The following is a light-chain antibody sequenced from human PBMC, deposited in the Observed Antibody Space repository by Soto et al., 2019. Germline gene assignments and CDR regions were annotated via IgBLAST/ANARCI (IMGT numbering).Light chain of an antibody. Sequence: DIQMTQSPSSLSASVGDRVTITCRASESISSYLNWYQQKPGKAPKLLIYAASSLQSGVPSRFSGSGSGTDFTVTISSLQPEDFAIYYCQQSYSMPRTFGGGTKVDIK. V-gene: IGKV1-39*01. J-gene: IGKJ4*01. CDR2: AAS. CDR1: ESISSY. CDR3: QQSYSMPRT.